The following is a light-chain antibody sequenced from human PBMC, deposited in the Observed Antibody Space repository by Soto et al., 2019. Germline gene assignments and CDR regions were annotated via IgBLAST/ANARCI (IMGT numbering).Light chain of an antibody. Sequence: AIQMTQSPSSVSASTGDRVTISCRATQSIYTYLAWYQQKPGKPPNLLIYAASTLQSGVPSRFNGSGSGTDFTLTITALQSEDFATYYCQQANSFPLTFGGGTKVDIK. CDR1: QSIYTY. J-gene: IGKJ4*01. CDR2: AAS. V-gene: IGKV1-8*01. CDR3: QQANSFPLT.